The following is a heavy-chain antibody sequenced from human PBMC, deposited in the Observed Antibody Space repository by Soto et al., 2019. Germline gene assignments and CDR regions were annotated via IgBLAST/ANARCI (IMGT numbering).Heavy chain of an antibody. CDR2: IWYDGSNK. J-gene: IGHJ4*02. Sequence: QVQLVESGGGVVQPGRSLRLSCAASGFTFSSYGMHWVRQAPGKGLEWVAVIWYDGSNKYYADSVKGRFTISRDNSKNTLYLQMNSLRAEDTAVYYCAKPNGYRDYWGQGTLVTVSS. CDR1: GFTFSSYG. D-gene: IGHD5-18*01. CDR3: AKPNGYRDY. V-gene: IGHV3-33*06.